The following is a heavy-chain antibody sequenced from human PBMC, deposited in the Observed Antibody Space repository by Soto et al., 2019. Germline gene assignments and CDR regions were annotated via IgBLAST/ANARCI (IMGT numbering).Heavy chain of an antibody. CDR2: IIPIFGTA. CDR3: ARSSRRVNVVVPAASNWFDP. J-gene: IGHJ5*02. V-gene: IGHV1-69*13. Sequence: GASVKVSCKASGGTFSSYAISWVRQAPGQGLERMGGIIPIFGTANYAQKFQGRVTITADESTSTAYMELSSLRSEDTAVYYCARSSRRVNVVVPAASNWFDPWGQGTLVTVSS. CDR1: GGTFSSYA. D-gene: IGHD2-2*01.